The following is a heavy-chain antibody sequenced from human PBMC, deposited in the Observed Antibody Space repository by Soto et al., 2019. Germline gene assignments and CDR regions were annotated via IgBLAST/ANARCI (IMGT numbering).Heavy chain of an antibody. V-gene: IGHV1-18*01. J-gene: IGHJ4*02. CDR1: GYTFDNFG. CDR2: TNTYNSKT. Sequence: QGQLVQSENEVKSSGASVKVACKSSGYTFDNFGITWLRQAPGQGLDWMGWTNTYNSKTDSANKFQDRMTMTTDTSTSTGYMELRKLRPNDTAVYYCARDLNIVVTSPGFWGQGTLVIVSS. CDR3: ARDLNIVVTSPGF. D-gene: IGHD3-22*01.